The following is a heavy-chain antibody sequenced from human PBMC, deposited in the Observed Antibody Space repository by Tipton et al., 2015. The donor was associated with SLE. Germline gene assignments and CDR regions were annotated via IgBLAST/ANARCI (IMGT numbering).Heavy chain of an antibody. J-gene: IGHJ4*02. V-gene: IGHV4-39*07. CDR3: ARGRGRVAVAPFDY. CDR2: IYYSGST. CDR1: GGSISSSSYY. Sequence: TLSLTCTVSGGSISSSSYYWGWIRQPPGKGLEWIGSIYYSGSTNYNPSLKSRVTISVDTSKNQFSLKLSSVTAADTAVYYCARGRGRVAVAPFDYWGQGTLVTVSS. D-gene: IGHD6-19*01.